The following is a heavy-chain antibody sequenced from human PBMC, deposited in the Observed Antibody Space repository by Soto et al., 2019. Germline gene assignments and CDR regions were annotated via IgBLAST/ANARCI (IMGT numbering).Heavy chain of an antibody. Sequence: ASVKVSCKASGYTFTSYDINWVRQATGQGLEWMGWMNPNSGNTGYAQKFQGRVTMTRNTSISTAYMELSSLRSEDTAVYYCASKQLGYCSGGSCGASPRVEDYRGQGTLVTVPQ. CDR2: MNPNSGNT. CDR1: GYTFTSYD. D-gene: IGHD2-15*01. J-gene: IGHJ4*02. CDR3: ASKQLGYCSGGSCGASPRVEDY. V-gene: IGHV1-8*01.